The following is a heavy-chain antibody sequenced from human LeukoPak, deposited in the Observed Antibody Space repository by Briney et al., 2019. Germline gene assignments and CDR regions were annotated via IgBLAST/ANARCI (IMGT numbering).Heavy chain of an antibody. CDR1: GYTFCSYD. V-gene: IGHV1-8*01. CDR3: ARGPPESTSSDY. D-gene: IGHD2-2*01. CDR2: MNPDTTNT. Sequence: SVTVSCKASGYTFCSYDINWVRQATGQGLEWLGWMNPDTTNTRNGQKFQGRVTMTSNTPMNTAYMELRNLTSEDTAVYYCARGPPESTSSDYWGQGTLVTVSS. J-gene: IGHJ4*02.